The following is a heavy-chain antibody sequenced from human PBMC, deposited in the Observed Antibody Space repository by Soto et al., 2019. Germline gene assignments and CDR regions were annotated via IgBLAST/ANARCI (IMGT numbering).Heavy chain of an antibody. CDR3: ARDGGRHSGGIDY. CDR1: GGTFSSYS. D-gene: IGHD1-26*01. V-gene: IGHV1-69*01. Sequence: QVQLVQSGAEVKKPGSSVKVSCKASGGTFSSYSINWVRQAPGQGLEWKGEIIPIFGTANYAQKFQGRVTITVDESTSTAYMELSSLRSEDTAVYYCARDGGRHSGGIDYWGQGTLVTVSS. J-gene: IGHJ4*02. CDR2: IIPIFGTA.